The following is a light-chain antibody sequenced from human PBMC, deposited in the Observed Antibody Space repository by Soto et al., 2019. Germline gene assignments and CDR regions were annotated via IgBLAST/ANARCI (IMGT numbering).Light chain of an antibody. V-gene: IGKV3-11*01. CDR2: DAS. Sequence: ETVLTQSPATLSLSPGERATLSCRASRSVGRSLAWYQQKPGQAPRLLIYDASNRATGIPARSSGSGSGTDFTLTISSLQAEDFAAYYCQQSSSTPYTFGQGTKLEIK. CDR1: RSVGRS. J-gene: IGKJ2*01. CDR3: QQSSSTPYT.